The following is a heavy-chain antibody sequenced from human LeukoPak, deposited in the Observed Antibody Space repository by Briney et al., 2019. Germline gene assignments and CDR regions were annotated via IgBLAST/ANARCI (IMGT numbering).Heavy chain of an antibody. V-gene: IGHV3-30*02. CDR3: AKDLPEYYGSGSPPDY. J-gene: IGHJ4*02. Sequence: GGSLRLSCAASGFTFSSYGMHWVRQAPGKGLEWVAFIRYDGSNKYYADSVKGRFTISRDNSKNTLYLQMNSLRAEDTAVYYCAKDLPEYYGSGSPPDYWGQGTLVTVSS. CDR2: IRYDGSNK. CDR1: GFTFSSYG. D-gene: IGHD3-10*01.